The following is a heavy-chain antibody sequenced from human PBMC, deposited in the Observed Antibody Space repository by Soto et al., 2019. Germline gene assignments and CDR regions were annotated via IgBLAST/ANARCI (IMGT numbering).Heavy chain of an antibody. J-gene: IGHJ4*02. CDR3: ARGLSYRQD. V-gene: IGHV1-8*01. CDR1: GYTFTNYD. D-gene: IGHD1-26*01. Sequence: QVQLVQSGAEVKKPGASVKVSCKASGYTFTNYDIYWVRQATGQGLEWMGWMHPNSGNTGYAKKFQGRVTMTRNTSLSTAYMEVSSLRSEGTAGDYCARGLSYRQDWGQGTLVTVSS. CDR2: MHPNSGNT.